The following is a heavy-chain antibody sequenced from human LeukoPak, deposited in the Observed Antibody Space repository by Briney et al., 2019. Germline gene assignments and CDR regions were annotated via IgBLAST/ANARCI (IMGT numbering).Heavy chain of an antibody. CDR3: ARMYSSGWWGYYFDY. D-gene: IGHD6-13*01. CDR2: IRSKANSYAT. V-gene: IGHV3-73*01. CDR1: GFTFSGSA. Sequence: GGSLRLSCAASGFTFSGSAMHWVRQASGKGLERVGRIRSKANSYATAYAASVKGRFTISRDDSKNTAYLQMNSLRAEDTAVYYCARMYSSGWWGYYFDYWGQGTLVTVSS. J-gene: IGHJ4*02.